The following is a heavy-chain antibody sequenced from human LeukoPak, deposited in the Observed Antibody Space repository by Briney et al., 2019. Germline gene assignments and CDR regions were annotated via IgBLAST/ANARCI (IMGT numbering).Heavy chain of an antibody. CDR2: ISYDGSNK. Sequence: GGSLRLSCAASGFTFSSYAMHWVRQAPGKGLEWVAVISYDGSNKYYADSVKGRFTFSRDNSKNTLYLQMNSLRAEDTAVYYCARELGRGSGSLYYGMDVWGKGTTVTVSS. CDR1: GFTFSSYA. CDR3: ARELGRGSGSLYYGMDV. D-gene: IGHD3-10*01. J-gene: IGHJ6*04. V-gene: IGHV3-30*04.